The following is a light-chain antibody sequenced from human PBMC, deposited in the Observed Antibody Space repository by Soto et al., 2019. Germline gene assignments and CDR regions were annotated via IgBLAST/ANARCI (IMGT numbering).Light chain of an antibody. CDR1: QIINTN. Sequence: DIVMTQSPATLSVSPGERATLSCRASQIINTNLAWYQQKPGQAPRLLIYGASTRATVIPARFSGSGSGTEFTLTISGLQADDFAVYQQYHHWPPKITYGPGTRVDI. CDR3: QQYHHWPPKIT. J-gene: IGKJ3*01. CDR2: GAS. V-gene: IGKV3-15*01.